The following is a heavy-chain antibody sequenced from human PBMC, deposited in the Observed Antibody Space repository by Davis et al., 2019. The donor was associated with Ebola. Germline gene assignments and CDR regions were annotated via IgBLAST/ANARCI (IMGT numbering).Heavy chain of an antibody. J-gene: IGHJ6*02. D-gene: IGHD3-10*01. CDR2: IYSGGST. Sequence: PGGSLRLSCAASGFTVSSNYMSWVRQAPGKGLEWVSVIYSGGSTYYADSVKGRFTISRDNSKNTLYLQMNSLRAEDTAVYYCARDRDPRGYYYGMDVWGQGTTVTVSS. CDR3: ARDRDPRGYYYGMDV. V-gene: IGHV3-66*01. CDR1: GFTVSSNY.